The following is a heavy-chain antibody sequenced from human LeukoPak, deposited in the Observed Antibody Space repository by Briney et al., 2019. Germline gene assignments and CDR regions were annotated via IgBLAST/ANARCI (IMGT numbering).Heavy chain of an antibody. CDR1: AFTFSNYG. V-gene: IGHV3-30*02. Sequence: GGSLRLSCAASAFTFSNYGMHWVRQAPGKGLEWVAFIRSDGTTKYYADSVKGRFTISRDNSKNTLYLQINSLRGEDTAVYYCARDSNYYGSGSYYSMGAFDIWGQGTMVTVSS. J-gene: IGHJ3*02. CDR3: ARDSNYYGSGSYYSMGAFDI. CDR2: IRSDGTTK. D-gene: IGHD3-10*01.